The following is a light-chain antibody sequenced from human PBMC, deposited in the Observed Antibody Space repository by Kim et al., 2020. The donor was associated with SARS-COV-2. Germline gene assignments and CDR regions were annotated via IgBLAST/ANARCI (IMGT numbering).Light chain of an antibody. CDR2: EDS. Sequence: PGQTARITCSGDALPDQYVYWYQQKPGRAPVLLIYEDSVRPSGVPERFSGSSSETLATLTVTGVQVDDEADYYCQSTDSSGSYELFGGGTQLTVL. CDR1: ALPDQY. J-gene: IGLJ2*01. V-gene: IGLV3-25*03. CDR3: QSTDSSGSYEL.